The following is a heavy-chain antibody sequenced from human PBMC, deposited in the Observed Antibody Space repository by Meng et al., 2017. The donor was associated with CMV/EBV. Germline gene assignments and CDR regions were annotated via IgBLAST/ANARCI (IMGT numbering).Heavy chain of an antibody. CDR1: GFTFNSYS. Sequence: GESLKISCAASGFTFNSYSMNWVRQAPGKGLEWVSSISSSSSYIYYADSVKGRFTISRDNAKNSLYLQMNSLRAEDTAVYYCARDGLECSSTSCDYYYYYGMDVWGQGTTVTVSS. CDR2: ISSSSSYI. D-gene: IGHD2-2*01. CDR3: ARDGLECSSTSCDYYYYYGMDV. J-gene: IGHJ6*02. V-gene: IGHV3-21*01.